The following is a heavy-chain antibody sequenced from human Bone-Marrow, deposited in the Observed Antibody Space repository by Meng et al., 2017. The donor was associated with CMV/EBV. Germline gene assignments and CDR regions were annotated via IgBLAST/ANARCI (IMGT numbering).Heavy chain of an antibody. CDR2: INPGGTET. CDR3: ARATLYLAY. Sequence: LSCAAAGFTFRTYWRTWVRQAPGTGLEWVANINPGGTETYYVDSGKGRFTISRDNAKNSLYLQMNSLRAEDTAVYYCARATLYLAYWGQGTLVTVSS. V-gene: IGHV3-7*03. J-gene: IGHJ4*02. CDR1: GFTFRTYW.